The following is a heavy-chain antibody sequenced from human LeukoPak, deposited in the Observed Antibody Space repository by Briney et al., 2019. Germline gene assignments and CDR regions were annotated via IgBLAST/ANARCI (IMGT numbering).Heavy chain of an antibody. V-gene: IGHV1-46*01. CDR2: INPSGGST. CDR3: ARDRDCSGGSCYSRYYFDY. D-gene: IGHD2-15*01. CDR1: GYTFTGYY. J-gene: IGHJ4*02. Sequence: ASVKVSCKASGYTFTGYYMHWVRQAPGQGLEWMGIINPSGGSTSYAQKFQGRVTMTRDKSTSTVYMELSSLRSEDTAVYYCARDRDCSGGSCYSRYYFDYWGQGTLVTVSS.